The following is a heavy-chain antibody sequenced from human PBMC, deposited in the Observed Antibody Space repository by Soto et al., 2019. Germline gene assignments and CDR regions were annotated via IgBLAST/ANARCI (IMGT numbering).Heavy chain of an antibody. CDR1: GDTFSNYA. CDR2: IIPFYDKP. Sequence: QVELVQSGIEVKNPGSSVKVSCKASGDTFSNYAINWVRQAPGQGLEWMGGIIPFYDKPNYAENFLGRVTISADKFTVTAYLEVSSLRSEDTAVYFCARGYRELFFYAMDVWGRGTPVIVSS. V-gene: IGHV1-69*06. D-gene: IGHD3-10*01. J-gene: IGHJ6*02. CDR3: ARGYRELFFYAMDV.